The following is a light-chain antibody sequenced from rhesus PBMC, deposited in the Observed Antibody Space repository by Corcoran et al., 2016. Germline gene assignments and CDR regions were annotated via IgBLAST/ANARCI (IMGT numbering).Light chain of an antibody. CDR2: KVS. J-gene: IGKJ2*01. CDR3: QHGYGTPYS. Sequence: DIQMTQSPSSLSASVGDRVTITCRASENVNNYLNWYQQKPGKAPKLLIYKVSSLQSGVPSRFSGSGSGTDYTFTISSRQPEDVASYYCQHGYGTPYSFGQGTKVEIK. CDR1: ENVNNY. V-gene: IGKV1-74*01.